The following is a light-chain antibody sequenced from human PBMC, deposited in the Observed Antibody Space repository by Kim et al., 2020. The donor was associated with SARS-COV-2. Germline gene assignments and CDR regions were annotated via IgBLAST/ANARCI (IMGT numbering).Light chain of an antibody. CDR1: QRVSSSY. CDR2: GSS. V-gene: IGKV3-20*01. CDR3: QQYGDYRWT. Sequence: SPREIATPSCRASQRVSSSYLAWYQQKPGQTPRLLIHGSSSRATGIPDRFSGSGSGTDFTLTISRLEPEDFAVYYCQQYGDYRWTFGQGTKVDIK. J-gene: IGKJ1*01.